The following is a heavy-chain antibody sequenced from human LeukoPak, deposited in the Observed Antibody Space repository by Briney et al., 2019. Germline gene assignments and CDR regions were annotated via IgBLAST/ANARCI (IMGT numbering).Heavy chain of an antibody. Sequence: SETLSLTCTVSGGSISSSSYYWGWIRQPPGKGLEWIGSIYYSGSTYYNPSLKSRVTISVDTSKNQFSLKLSSVTAADTAVYYCARDPAGHGGDYRGQGTLVTVSS. CDR3: ARDPAGHGGDY. CDR1: GGSISSSSYY. J-gene: IGHJ4*02. V-gene: IGHV4-39*07. D-gene: IGHD6-19*01. CDR2: IYYSGST.